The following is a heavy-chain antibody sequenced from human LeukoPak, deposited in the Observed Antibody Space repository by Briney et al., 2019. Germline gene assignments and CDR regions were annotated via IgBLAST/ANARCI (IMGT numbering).Heavy chain of an antibody. Sequence: PSETLSLTCTVSGGSISSYYWSWIRQPPGKGLEWIGYIYYSGSTNYNPSLKSRVTISVDTSKNQFSLKLSSVTAADTAVYYCARDGAVAATGYGMDVWGQGTTVTVSS. D-gene: IGHD6-19*01. CDR1: GGSISSYY. V-gene: IGHV4-59*01. CDR2: IYYSGST. CDR3: ARDGAVAATGYGMDV. J-gene: IGHJ6*01.